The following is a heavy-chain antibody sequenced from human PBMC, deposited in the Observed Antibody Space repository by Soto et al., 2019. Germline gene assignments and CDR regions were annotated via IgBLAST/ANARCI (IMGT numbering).Heavy chain of an antibody. D-gene: IGHD3-22*01. Sequence: QVQLVQSGAEVKKPGASVKVSCKASGYTFITYGVSWVRQAPGQGLDWLGWISTYNGNTRYAERLQGRVTMTTDTATNAAYMELRNLGSDDTAVYYCARGPTDYYDNSANYFLDYWGQGTLVTVFS. CDR1: GYTFITYG. CDR3: ARGPTDYYDNSANYFLDY. CDR2: ISTYNGNT. J-gene: IGHJ4*02. V-gene: IGHV1-18*01.